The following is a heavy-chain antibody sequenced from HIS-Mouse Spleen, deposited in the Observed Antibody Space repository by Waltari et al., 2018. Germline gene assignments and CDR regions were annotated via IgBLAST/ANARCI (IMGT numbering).Heavy chain of an antibody. Sequence: QVQLVESGGGVVQPGRSLNLPWAASGLTFSRYGMHWVRQAPGKGVEWVAVISYDGSNKYYADSVKGRFTISRDNSKNTLYLQMNSLRAEDTAVYYCAKDKHHAFDYWGQGTLVTVSS. J-gene: IGHJ4*02. CDR1: GLTFSRYG. CDR2: ISYDGSNK. CDR3: AKDKHHAFDY. V-gene: IGHV3-30*18.